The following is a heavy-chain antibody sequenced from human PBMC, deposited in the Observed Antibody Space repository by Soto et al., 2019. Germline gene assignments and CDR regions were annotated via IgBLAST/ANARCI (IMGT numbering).Heavy chain of an antibody. CDR1: GGSLSGYY. Sequence: QVQLQQWGAGLLKPSETLSLNCAVNGGSLSGYYWSCIRHPPGKGLEWIGEIKDGGRTNYSPSLKSRATISSDTSNNQFSLRLYSVTAADTGVYYCARGQEGVVATHWDQGTLVTVSS. V-gene: IGHV4-34*01. J-gene: IGHJ4*02. D-gene: IGHD5-12*01. CDR3: ARGQEGVVATH. CDR2: IKDGGRT.